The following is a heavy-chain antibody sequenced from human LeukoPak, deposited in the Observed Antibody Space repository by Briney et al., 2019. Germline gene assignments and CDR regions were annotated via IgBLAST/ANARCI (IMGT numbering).Heavy chain of an antibody. CDR3: AKRKSHDYGDRYYFDY. CDR2: ISGSGGST. CDR1: GFTFSSYA. J-gene: IGHJ4*02. V-gene: IGHV3-23*01. D-gene: IGHD4-17*01. Sequence: PGGSLRLSCAASGFTFSSYAMSWVRQAPGKGLEWVSAISGSGGSTYYADSVKGRFTISRDNSKNTLYLQMNSLRAEDTAVYYCAKRKSHDYGDRYYFDYWGQGTLVTVSS.